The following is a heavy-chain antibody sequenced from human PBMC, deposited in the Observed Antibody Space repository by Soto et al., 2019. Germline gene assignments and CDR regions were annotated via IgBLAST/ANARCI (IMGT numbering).Heavy chain of an antibody. V-gene: IGHV3-23*01. D-gene: IGHD2-15*01. CDR3: AKRPVLAHFDY. CDR1: GFPFSSYA. CDR2: ISGSGGST. Sequence: GGSLRLSCAASGFPFSSYAMSWVRQASGKGLEWVSAISGSGGSTYYADSVKGRFTISRDNSKNTLYLQMNSLRAEDTAVYYCAKRPVLAHFDYWGQGTLVTVSS. J-gene: IGHJ4*02.